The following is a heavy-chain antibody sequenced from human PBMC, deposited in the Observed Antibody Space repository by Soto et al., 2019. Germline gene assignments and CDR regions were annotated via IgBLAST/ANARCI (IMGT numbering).Heavy chain of an antibody. CDR2: IYWDDDK. J-gene: IGHJ6*02. D-gene: IGHD1-1*01. CDR1: GFSLSTSGVG. Sequence: QITLKESGPTLVKPTQTLTLTCTFSGFSLSTSGVGVGWIRQPPGKALEWLALIYWDDDKRYSPSLKSRLTXTXXTSKNQVVLTMTNMDPVDTATYYCARTERLYGMDVWGQGTTVTVSS. CDR3: ARTERLYGMDV. V-gene: IGHV2-5*02.